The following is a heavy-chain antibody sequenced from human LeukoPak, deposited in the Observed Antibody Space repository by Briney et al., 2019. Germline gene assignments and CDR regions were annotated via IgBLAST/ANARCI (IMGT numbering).Heavy chain of an antibody. J-gene: IGHJ4*02. CDR2: IYTSGST. CDR1: GGSISSGSYY. D-gene: IGHD6-19*01. V-gene: IGHV4-61*02. Sequence: SSQTLSLTCTVSGGSISSGSYYWSWIRQPAGKGLEWIGRIYTSGSTNYNPSLKSRVTISVDTSKNQFSLKLSSVTATDTAVYYCARVSGWYGVRDYWGQGTLVTVSS. CDR3: ARVSGWYGVRDY.